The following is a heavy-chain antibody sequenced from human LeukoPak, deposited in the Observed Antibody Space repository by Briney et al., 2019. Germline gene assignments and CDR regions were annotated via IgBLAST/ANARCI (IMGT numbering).Heavy chain of an antibody. J-gene: IGHJ6*02. CDR2: ISGSGGST. V-gene: IGHV3-23*01. Sequence: PGGSLRLSCAASGFTFSSYAMSWVRQAPGKGLEWVSAISGSGGSTYYADSVKGRFTISRDNSKNTLYLQMNSLRAEDTAVYYCAGDGSGYYFSYYYYGMDVWGQGTTVTVSS. D-gene: IGHD3-22*01. CDR3: AGDGSGYYFSYYYYGMDV. CDR1: GFTFSSYA.